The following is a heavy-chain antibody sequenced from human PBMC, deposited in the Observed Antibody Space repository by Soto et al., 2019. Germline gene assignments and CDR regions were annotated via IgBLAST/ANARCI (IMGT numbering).Heavy chain of an antibody. CDR2: INPSADST. CDR3: ARPGLYSSSSRGMDV. D-gene: IGHD6-6*01. CDR1: GYTFISYY. V-gene: IGHV1-46*01. J-gene: IGHJ6*02. Sequence: QVQLVQSGAEVKKPGASVKVSCKASGYTFISYYMHWVRQAPGQGLEWMGIINPSADSTSYAQKFQGRVTMTRDTSTSTVYMELRSLRSEDTAVYYCARPGLYSSSSRGMDVWGQGTTVTFSS.